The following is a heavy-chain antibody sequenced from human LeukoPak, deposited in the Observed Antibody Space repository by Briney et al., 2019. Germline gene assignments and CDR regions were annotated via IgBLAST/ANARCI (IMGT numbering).Heavy chain of an antibody. CDR3: ARGDGVVVAATMLLGY. V-gene: IGHV1-46*01. CDR2: INPSGGST. J-gene: IGHJ4*02. Sequence: GGSLRLSCAASGYTFTSYYMHWVRQAPGQGLEWMGIINPSGGSTSYAQKFQGRVTMTRDTSTSTVYMELSSLRSEDTAVYYCARGDGVVVAATMLLGYWGQGTLVTVSS. CDR1: GYTFTSYY. D-gene: IGHD2-15*01.